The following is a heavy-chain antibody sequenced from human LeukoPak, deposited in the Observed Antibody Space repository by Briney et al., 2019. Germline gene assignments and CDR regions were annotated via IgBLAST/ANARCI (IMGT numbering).Heavy chain of an antibody. V-gene: IGHV1-8*02. CDR1: GYTFTNYD. CDR3: ARGPRYSSSWYGAGRWFDP. Sequence: ASVKVSCKTSGYTFTNYDINWVRQATGQGLEWMGWMNPNSGNTGYAQKFQGRVTMTRNTSISTAYMELSSLRSEDTAVYYCARGPRYSSSWYGAGRWFDPWGQGTLVTVSS. D-gene: IGHD6-13*01. CDR2: MNPNSGNT. J-gene: IGHJ5*02.